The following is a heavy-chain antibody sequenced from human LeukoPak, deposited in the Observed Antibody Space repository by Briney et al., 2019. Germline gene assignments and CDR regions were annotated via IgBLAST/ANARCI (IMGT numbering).Heavy chain of an antibody. CDR3: ATRAPPEYHFDF. V-gene: IGHV4-39*07. D-gene: IGHD6-6*01. J-gene: IGHJ2*01. CDR1: GGSISSSSYY. Sequence: SETLSLTCTVSGGSISSSSYYWGWIRQPPGKGLEWIGSIYYSGSTYHNPSLKSRVTISVDTSKNQFSLSLTPVTAADTAVYYCATRAPPEYHFDFWGRGTVVTVSS. CDR2: IYYSGST.